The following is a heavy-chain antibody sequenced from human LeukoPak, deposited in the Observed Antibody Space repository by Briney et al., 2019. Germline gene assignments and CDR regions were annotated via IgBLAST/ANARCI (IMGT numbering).Heavy chain of an antibody. Sequence: PSETLSLTCAVYGGSFSGYYWSWIRQPPGKGLEWIGEINHSGRANYNPSLKSRVTMSVDTSMNQVSLKLSPVTAADTAVYYCARPKGGYSSTDAFDIRGRGTKVTVSS. CDR3: ARPKGGYSSTDAFDI. CDR2: INHSGRA. D-gene: IGHD6-19*01. CDR1: GGSFSGYY. J-gene: IGHJ3*02. V-gene: IGHV4-34*01.